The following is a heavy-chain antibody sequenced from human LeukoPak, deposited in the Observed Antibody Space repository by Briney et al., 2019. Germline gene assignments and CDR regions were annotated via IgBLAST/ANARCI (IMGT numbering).Heavy chain of an antibody. V-gene: IGHV3-30*18. CDR3: AKTYNDFWSGYYDY. Sequence: PGRSLRLSCAASGFTFSSYGMHSVRQAPGKGLEWVAVISYDGSNKYYADSVKGRFTISRDNSKNTLYLQMNSLRAEDTAVYYCAKTYNDFWSGYYDYWGQGTLVTVSS. D-gene: IGHD3-3*01. J-gene: IGHJ4*02. CDR2: ISYDGSNK. CDR1: GFTFSSYG.